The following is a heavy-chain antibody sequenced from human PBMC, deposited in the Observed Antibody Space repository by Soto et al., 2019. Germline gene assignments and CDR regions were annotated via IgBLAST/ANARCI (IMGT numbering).Heavy chain of an antibody. J-gene: IGHJ4*02. CDR2: INAGNDNT. D-gene: IGHD3-9*01. CDR3: ARTLTISRGFDY. CDR1: GYTFTNYA. Sequence: QVQLVQSGAEVKNPGASVKVSCKASGYTFTNYAMHWVRQAPGQRLEWMGWINAGNDNTKYSQKFQGRVTISRDTPASTAYMELSSLRFEDTAVYYCARTLTISRGFDYWGQGTLVTVSS. V-gene: IGHV1-3*01.